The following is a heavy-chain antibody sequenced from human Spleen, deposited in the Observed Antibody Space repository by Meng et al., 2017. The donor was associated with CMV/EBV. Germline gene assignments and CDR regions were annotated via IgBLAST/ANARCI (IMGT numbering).Heavy chain of an antibody. CDR1: GFNFRSYE. D-gene: IGHD1-7*01. CDR3: ARDRTGTSGFYYYYGMDV. CDR2: ITSGSAI. J-gene: IGHJ6*02. Sequence: GGSLRLSCAASGFNFRSYEMNWVRQAPGKGLEWVSHITSGSAIYYADSVQGRFTISRDNAKNSLYLQMNSLRAEDTAVYYCARDRTGTSGFYYYYGMDVWGQGTTVTVSS. V-gene: IGHV3-48*03.